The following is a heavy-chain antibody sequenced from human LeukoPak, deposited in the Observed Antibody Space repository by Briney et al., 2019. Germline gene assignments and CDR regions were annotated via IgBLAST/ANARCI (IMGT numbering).Heavy chain of an antibody. CDR1: GGTFSSYA. V-gene: IGHV1-69*04. Sequence: SVKVSCKASGGTFSSYAISWARQAPGQGLEWMGRIIPILGIANYAQKFQGRVTITADKSTSTAYMELSSLRSEDTAVHYCAGTLVATTLGLYYGMDVWGQGTTVTVSS. D-gene: IGHD5-12*01. CDR2: IIPILGIA. CDR3: AGTLVATTLGLYYGMDV. J-gene: IGHJ6*02.